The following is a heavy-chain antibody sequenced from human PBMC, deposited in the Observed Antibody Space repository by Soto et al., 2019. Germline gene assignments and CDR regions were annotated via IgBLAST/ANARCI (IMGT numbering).Heavy chain of an antibody. CDR1: GFTFNSHG. CDR3: ARGNGYNYGHFDY. D-gene: IGHD5-18*01. J-gene: IGHJ4*02. CDR2: IWYDGSDK. V-gene: IGHV3-33*01. Sequence: GGSLRLSCAASGFTFNSHGMHWVRQAPGKGLEWVAVIWYDGSDKYYADSVKGRFTISRDNSKNTLYLQMISLRAEDTAVYYCARGNGYNYGHFDYWGQGTLVTVSS.